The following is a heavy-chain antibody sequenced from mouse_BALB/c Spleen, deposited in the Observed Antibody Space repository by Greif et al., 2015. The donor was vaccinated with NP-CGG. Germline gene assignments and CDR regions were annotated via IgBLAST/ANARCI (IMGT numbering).Heavy chain of an antibody. CDR3: ARDYYGSSYWYFDV. CDR1: GFTFSDFY. J-gene: IGHJ1*01. Sequence: EVKLVESGGGLVQPGGSLRLSCATSGFTFSDFYMAWVRQPPGKRLEWIAASRNKANAYTTEYSASVKGRFIVSRDTSQSILYLQMNALRAEDTASYYCARDYYGSSYWYFDVWGAGTTVTVSS. CDR2: SRNKANAYTT. V-gene: IGHV7-1*02. D-gene: IGHD1-1*01.